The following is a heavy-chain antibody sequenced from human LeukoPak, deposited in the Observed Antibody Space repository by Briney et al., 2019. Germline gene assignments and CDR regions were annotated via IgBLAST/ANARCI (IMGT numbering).Heavy chain of an antibody. CDR2: ISANNGNT. D-gene: IGHD1-26*01. CDR1: GYTFTSYG. V-gene: IGHV1-18*01. Sequence: GASVKVSCKASGYTFTSYGISWVRQAPGQGLEWMGWISANNGNTNYAQKLQGRVTMTTDTSTSTAYMELRSLRSDDTAVYYCARVRVGARGYYYYGTDVWGQGTTVTVSS. CDR3: ARVRVGARGYYYYGTDV. J-gene: IGHJ6*02.